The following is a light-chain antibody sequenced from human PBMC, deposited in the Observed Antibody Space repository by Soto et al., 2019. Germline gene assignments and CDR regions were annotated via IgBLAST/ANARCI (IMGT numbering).Light chain of an antibody. Sequence: DIQMTQSPSSLSTFVGDRVIITCLASQSISSYLHWYQQKPEKAPKLLICDASSLQSGFPSRFRASGAGTDFTLTISSLQPEDFASYYCQQTDSTPWTFGQGTTVEL. CDR3: QQTDSTPWT. CDR2: DAS. V-gene: IGKV1-39*01. CDR1: QSISSY. J-gene: IGKJ1*01.